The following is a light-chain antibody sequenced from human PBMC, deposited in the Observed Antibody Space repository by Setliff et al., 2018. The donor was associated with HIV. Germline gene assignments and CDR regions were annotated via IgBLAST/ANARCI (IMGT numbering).Light chain of an antibody. CDR2: EVT. CDR1: SGDIGAFTF. CDR3: SSFGRNSLFV. J-gene: IGLJ1*01. Sequence: QSALAQPASVSGSPGQSITISCTGTSGDIGAFTFVSWYQQYPGKAPKLLIYEVTERPSGVSARFSGFKSDTTASLIISGLQAEDEADYYCSSFGRNSLFVFGSGTKVTVL. V-gene: IGLV2-14*01.